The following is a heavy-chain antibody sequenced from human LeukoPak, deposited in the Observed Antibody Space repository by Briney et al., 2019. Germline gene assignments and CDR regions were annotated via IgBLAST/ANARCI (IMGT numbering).Heavy chain of an antibody. V-gene: IGHV4-59*01. CDR1: GGSISSYY. D-gene: IGHD2-2*02. CDR3: ARGAGCSSTSCYMHYYYGMDV. J-gene: IGHJ6*02. Sequence: LETLPLTCTVSGGSISSYYWSWIRQPPGKGLEWIGYIYYSGSTNYNPSLKSRVTISVDTSKNQFSLKLSSVTAADTAVYYCARGAGCSSTSCYMHYYYGMDVWGQGTTVTVSS. CDR2: IYYSGST.